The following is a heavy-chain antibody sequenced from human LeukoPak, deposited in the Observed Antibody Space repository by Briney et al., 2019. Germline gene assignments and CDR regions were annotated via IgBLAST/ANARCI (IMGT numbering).Heavy chain of an antibody. CDR3: TRHGYSGYDVDY. J-gene: IGHJ4*02. Sequence: GGSLRLSCAASGFTFSGSAMHWVRQASGKGLEWVGRIRSKANSYATAYAASVKGRFTISRDDSKNTAYLQMNSLKTEDTAVDYCTRHGYSGYDVDYWGQGTLVTVSS. CDR2: IRSKANSYAT. V-gene: IGHV3-73*01. CDR1: GFTFSGSA. D-gene: IGHD5-12*01.